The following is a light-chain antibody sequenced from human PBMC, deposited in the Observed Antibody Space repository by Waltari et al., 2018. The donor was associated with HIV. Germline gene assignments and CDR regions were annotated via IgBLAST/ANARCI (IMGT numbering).Light chain of an antibody. V-gene: IGKV3-15*01. Sequence: EIVLTQSPGTLSLSPGERVTLSCRASQSLTANLAWYQQRPGQAPRLLIYGASSRATDIPARFTGSGSGTDYTLTISSVQSEDSAVYYCQQNIHWPPYTFGQGTKL. J-gene: IGKJ2*01. CDR2: GAS. CDR3: QQNIHWPPYT. CDR1: QSLTAN.